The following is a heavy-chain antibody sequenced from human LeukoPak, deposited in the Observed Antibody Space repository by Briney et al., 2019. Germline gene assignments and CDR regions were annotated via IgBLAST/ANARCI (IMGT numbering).Heavy chain of an antibody. CDR2: FDPEDGET. J-gene: IGHJ1*01. V-gene: IGHV1-24*01. Sequence: WASVKVSCKVSGYTLTELSMHWVRQAPGKGLEWMGGFDPEDGETIYAQKFQGRVTMTEDTSTDTAYMELSSLRSEDTAVYYCATEELYSGLFQHWGQGTLVTVSS. D-gene: IGHD1-26*01. CDR3: ATEELYSGLFQH. CDR1: GYTLTELS.